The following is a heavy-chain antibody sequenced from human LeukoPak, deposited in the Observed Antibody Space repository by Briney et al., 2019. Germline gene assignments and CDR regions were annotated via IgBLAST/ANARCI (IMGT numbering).Heavy chain of an antibody. D-gene: IGHD3-9*01. CDR1: GFSLSTSGVG. V-gene: IGHV2-5*01. J-gene: IGHJ4*02. CDR3: ARPYYDILTGYYNGYFDY. Sequence: SGPTLVKPTQTLTLTCTFSGFSLSTSGVGVGWIRQPPGKALEWLALIYWNDDKRCSPSLKSRLTITKDTSKNQVVLTMTNMDPVDTATYYCARPYYDILTGYYNGYFDYWGQGTLVTVSS. CDR2: IYWNDDK.